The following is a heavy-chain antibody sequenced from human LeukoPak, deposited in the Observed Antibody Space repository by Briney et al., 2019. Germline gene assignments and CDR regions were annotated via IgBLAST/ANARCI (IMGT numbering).Heavy chain of an antibody. J-gene: IGHJ4*02. CDR2: IYTSGST. CDR1: GGSISSGSYY. D-gene: IGHD3-22*01. Sequence: SQTLSLTCTVSGGSISSGSYYWSWIRQPAGKGLEWIGRIYTSGSTNYNPSLKSRVTISADTSTNQFSLKLSSVTAADTAVYYCASDSSGYYPCWGQGTLVTVSS. V-gene: IGHV4-61*02. CDR3: ASDSSGYYPC.